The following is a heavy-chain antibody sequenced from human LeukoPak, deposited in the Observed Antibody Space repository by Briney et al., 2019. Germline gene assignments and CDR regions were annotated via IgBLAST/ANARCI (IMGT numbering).Heavy chain of an antibody. J-gene: IGHJ6*04. CDR1: GLTFSSYW. D-gene: IGHD3-10*01. CDR3: AREWNYYGSGIMDV. Sequence: QPGGSLRLSCAASGLTFSSYWMRWVRQAPGKGLEWVANTKQDGGEKYYVGSVKGRFTVSRDNAKNSLYLQMNSLRAEDTAVYYCAREWNYYGSGIMDVWGKGTTVTVSS. V-gene: IGHV3-7*01. CDR2: TKQDGGEK.